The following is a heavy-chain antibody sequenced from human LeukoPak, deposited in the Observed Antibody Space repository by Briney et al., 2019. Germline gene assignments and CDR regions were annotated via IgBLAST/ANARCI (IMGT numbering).Heavy chain of an antibody. J-gene: IGHJ4*02. D-gene: IGHD3-22*01. CDR3: ARGDWLRGYYYLLDY. CDR2: INHIGTT. Sequence: SETLSLTCAVYGGSFSGYYCTWTRQPPGKGLEWIGEINHIGTTKFNPSLKSRITISVDTSKNQFSLNLSSVTAADTAVYYCARGDWLRGYYYLLDYWGQGTLVTVSS. CDR1: GGSFSGYY. V-gene: IGHV4-34*01.